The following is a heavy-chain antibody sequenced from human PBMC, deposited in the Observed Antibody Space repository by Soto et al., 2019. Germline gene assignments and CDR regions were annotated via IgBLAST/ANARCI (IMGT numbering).Heavy chain of an antibody. J-gene: IGHJ4*02. V-gene: IGHV3-7*01. Sequence: GGSLRLSCAASGFTFSSYWMSWVRQAPGKGLEWVANIKQDGSEKYYVDSVKGRFTISRDNAKNSLYLQMNSLRAEDTAVYYCARVREYYVFWSGYYQPADFDYWGQATLVTVPS. CDR3: ARVREYYVFWSGYYQPADFDY. CDR1: GFTFSSYW. CDR2: IKQDGSEK. D-gene: IGHD3-3*01.